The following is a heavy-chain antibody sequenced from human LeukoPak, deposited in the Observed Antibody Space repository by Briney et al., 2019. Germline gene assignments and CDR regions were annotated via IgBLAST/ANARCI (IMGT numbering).Heavy chain of an antibody. J-gene: IGHJ4*02. D-gene: IGHD5-24*01. CDR1: GGSISSSTYY. V-gene: IGHV4-39*07. CDR2: IYYSGST. CDR3: ARARDGYDY. Sequence: SGTLSLTCTVPGGSISSSTYYWGWIRQPPGKGLEWIGSIYYSGSTYYNPSLQSRVTISLDTSKNQLSLKLSSVTAADTAVYYCARARDGYDYWGQGTLVTVSS.